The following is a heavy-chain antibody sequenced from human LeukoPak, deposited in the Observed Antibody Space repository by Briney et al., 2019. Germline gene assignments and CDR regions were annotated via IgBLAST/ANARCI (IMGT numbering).Heavy chain of an antibody. CDR2: ISSSSDYI. J-gene: IGHJ4*02. V-gene: IGHV3-21*01. CDR3: ARAQGGYSYGSFDY. CDR1: GFTFSSYS. Sequence: GGSLRLSCAASGFTFSSYSMNWVRQAPGKGLEWVSFISSSSDYIYYADSVKGRFTISRDNAKNSLYLQMHSLGAEDTAVYYCARAQGGYSYGSFDYWGQGTLVTVSA. D-gene: IGHD5-18*01.